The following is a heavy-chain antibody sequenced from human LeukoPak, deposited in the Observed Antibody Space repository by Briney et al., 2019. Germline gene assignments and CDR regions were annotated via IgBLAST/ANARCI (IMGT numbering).Heavy chain of an antibody. CDR1: GGSISSSSYY. D-gene: IGHD3-10*01. CDR2: IYYSGST. V-gene: IGHV4-39*01. Sequence: SETLSLTCTVSGGSISSSSYYWGWIRQPPGKGLEWIGSIYYSGSTYYNPSLKSRVTISVDTSKNQFSLKLSSVTAADTAVYYCARRRGDDSRIYYIKYYYDYYMDVWGKGTTVTVSS. CDR3: ARRRGDDSRIYYIKYYYDYYMDV. J-gene: IGHJ6*03.